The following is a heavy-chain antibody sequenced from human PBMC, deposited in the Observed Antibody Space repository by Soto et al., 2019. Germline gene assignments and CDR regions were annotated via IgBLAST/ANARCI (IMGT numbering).Heavy chain of an antibody. CDR2: IWYDGSNK. Sequence: QVQLVESGGGVVQPGRSLRLSCAASGFTFSSYGMHWVRQAPGKGLEWVAVIWYDGSNKYYADTVKGRFTISRDNSKNAVYLQMNSLRAEDTAVYYCARDEGDSSSSGYNWFDPWGQGTLVTVSS. V-gene: IGHV3-33*01. CDR1: GFTFSSYG. CDR3: ARDEGDSSSSGYNWFDP. D-gene: IGHD6-6*01. J-gene: IGHJ5*02.